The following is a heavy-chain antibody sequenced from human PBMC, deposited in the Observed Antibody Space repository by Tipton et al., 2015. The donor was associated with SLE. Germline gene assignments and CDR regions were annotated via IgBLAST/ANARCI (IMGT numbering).Heavy chain of an antibody. V-gene: IGHV4-39*01. D-gene: IGHD6-19*01. J-gene: IGHJ4*02. CDR3: ARHERWPHLDH. CDR1: GGSISSSSYY. Sequence: LRLSCTVSGGSISSSSYYWGWIRQPPGKGLAWIGRICYSGSTYYNPSLKSRVAISVDTSKNQISLKLSSMTAADTAVYYCARHERWPHLDHWGQGTPVTVSS. CDR2: ICYSGST.